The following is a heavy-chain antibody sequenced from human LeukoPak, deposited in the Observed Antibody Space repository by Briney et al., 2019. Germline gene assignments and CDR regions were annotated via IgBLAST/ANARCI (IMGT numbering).Heavy chain of an antibody. Sequence: GGSLRLSCAASGFTFSSYGMHWVRQAPGKGLEWVAFIRYDGSNKYYADSVKGRFTISRDNSKNTLYLQMNSLRAEDTAVYYCAKSYYDILTGYYCWGQGTLVTVSS. CDR2: IRYDGSNK. J-gene: IGHJ4*02. D-gene: IGHD3-9*01. V-gene: IGHV3-30*02. CDR3: AKSYYDILTGYYC. CDR1: GFTFSSYG.